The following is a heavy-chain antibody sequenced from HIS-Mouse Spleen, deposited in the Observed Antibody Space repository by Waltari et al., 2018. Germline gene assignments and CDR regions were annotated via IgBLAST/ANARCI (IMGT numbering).Heavy chain of an antibody. Sequence: QVQLVQSGAEVKKPGASVKVSCKAAGYTFTGYYMHWVRQAPGQGLERMGWINPNSGGTSYAQKFQGRGTMTRNTSISTAYMELSRLRSDDTAVYYCARALGYYFDYWGQGTLVTVSS. CDR1: GYTFTGYY. J-gene: IGHJ4*02. D-gene: IGHD7-27*01. V-gene: IGHV1-2*02. CDR2: INPNSGGT. CDR3: ARALGYYFDY.